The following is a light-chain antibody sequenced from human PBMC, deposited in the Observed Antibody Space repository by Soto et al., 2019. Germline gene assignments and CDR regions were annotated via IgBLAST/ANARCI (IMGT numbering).Light chain of an antibody. Sequence: DIQMTQSPSTLSGSVGDEVTITCRASQTIMTYLNWYQLKPGKPPRLLIYAASSLQSGVPSRFSGSGSGTDFTLTITSLQPEDFATYSCQQSYNSPQTFGQGTKVDIK. J-gene: IGKJ1*01. CDR1: QTIMTY. V-gene: IGKV1-39*01. CDR2: AAS. CDR3: QQSYNSPQT.